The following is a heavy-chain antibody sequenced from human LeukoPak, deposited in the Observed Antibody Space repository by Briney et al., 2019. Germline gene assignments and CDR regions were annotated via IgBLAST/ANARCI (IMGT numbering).Heavy chain of an antibody. D-gene: IGHD6-6*01. CDR3: ASSEYSSSSPDY. CDR2: IYYSGST. Sequence: SETLSLTCTVSGGPITSYYWSWIRQPAGKGLEWIGYIYYSGSTNYNPSLKSRVTISVDTSKNQFSLKLSSVTAADTAVYYCASSEYSSSSPDYWGQGTLVTVSS. J-gene: IGHJ4*02. CDR1: GGPITSYY. V-gene: IGHV4-59*01.